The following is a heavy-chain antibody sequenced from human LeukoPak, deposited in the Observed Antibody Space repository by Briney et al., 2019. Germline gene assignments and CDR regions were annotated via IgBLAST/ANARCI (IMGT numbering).Heavy chain of an antibody. J-gene: IGHJ4*02. D-gene: IGHD6-19*01. CDR1: GFTFSSYS. CDR2: ISSSSSTI. V-gene: IGHV3-48*01. Sequence: PGGSLRLSCAASGFTFSSYSMNWVRQAPGKGLEWVSYISSSSSTIYYADSVKGRFTISRDNAKNSLYLQMNSLRAEDTAVYYCARAQYSSGWYWYGYWGQGTLVTVSS. CDR3: ARAQYSSGWYWYGY.